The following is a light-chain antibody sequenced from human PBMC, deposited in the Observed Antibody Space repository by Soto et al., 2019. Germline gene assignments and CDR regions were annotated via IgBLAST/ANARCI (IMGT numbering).Light chain of an antibody. CDR1: QSMSFY. CDR3: QEYNTSSST. J-gene: IGKJ1*01. Sequence: EIQMTQSPATLSASVGDRATITCRASQSMSFYLNWYQHKPGKAPQLLIYGASTLRTGVPSRFSGRGSGTEFTLTITSLQPEDFATYSCQEYNTSSSTFGRGTTVEIK. V-gene: IGKV1-39*01. CDR2: GAS.